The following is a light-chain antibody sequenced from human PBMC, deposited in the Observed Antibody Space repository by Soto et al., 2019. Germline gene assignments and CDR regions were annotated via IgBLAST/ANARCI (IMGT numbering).Light chain of an antibody. CDR3: QQFFTTPLT. J-gene: IGKJ4*01. Sequence: DIVMTPSPDSLSVSLGERATINCKPSQSILYRSNGKEYLAWYQQKPGHPPKLLIYWASTRESGVPDRFSGSGSGTDFTLTISSLQAEDVAVYCCQQFFTTPLTFGGGTRVEI. V-gene: IGKV4-1*01. CDR1: QSILYRSNGKEY. CDR2: WAS.